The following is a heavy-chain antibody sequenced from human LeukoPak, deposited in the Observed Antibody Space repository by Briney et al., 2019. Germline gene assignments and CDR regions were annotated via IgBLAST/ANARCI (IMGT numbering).Heavy chain of an antibody. CDR1: GFTFSSYE. V-gene: IGHV3-48*03. Sequence: PGGSLRLSCAASGFTFSSYEMNWVRQAPGKGLEWVSYISSSGSTIYYADSVKGRFTISRDNSTNILSLQMNSLRAEDTAVYYCAKASNPDWFDPWGQGTLVIVSS. CDR2: ISSSGSTI. CDR3: AKASNPDWFDP. J-gene: IGHJ5*02.